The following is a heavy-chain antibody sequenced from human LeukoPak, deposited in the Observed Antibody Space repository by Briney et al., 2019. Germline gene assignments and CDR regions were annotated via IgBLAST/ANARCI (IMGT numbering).Heavy chain of an antibody. CDR3: ASLSSWYYFDY. CDR1: GFTVSSNY. D-gene: IGHD6-13*01. J-gene: IGHJ4*02. V-gene: IGHV3-66*01. CDR2: IYSGGST. Sequence: GGSLRLSCAASGFTVSSNYTSWVRQAPGKGLEWVSVIYSGGSTYYADSVKGRFTISRDNSKNTLYLQMNSLRAEDTAVYYCASLSSWYYFDYWGQGTLVTVSS.